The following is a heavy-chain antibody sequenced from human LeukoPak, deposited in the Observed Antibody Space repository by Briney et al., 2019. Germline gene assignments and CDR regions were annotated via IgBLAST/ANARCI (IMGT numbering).Heavy chain of an antibody. CDR2: ISYDGSNK. CDR1: GFTFSSYG. J-gene: IGHJ4*02. Sequence: GRSLRLSCAASGFTFSSYGMHWVRQAPGKGLEWVAVISYDGSNKYSADSVKGCFTISRDNSKNTLYLQMNSLRADDTAVYYCAKEAPAWRSSSYYFDYWGQGTLVTVSS. V-gene: IGHV3-30*18. D-gene: IGHD6-6*01. CDR3: AKEAPAWRSSSYYFDY.